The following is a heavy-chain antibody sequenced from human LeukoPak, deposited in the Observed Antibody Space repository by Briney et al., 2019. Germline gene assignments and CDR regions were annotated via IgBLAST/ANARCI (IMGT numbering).Heavy chain of an antibody. D-gene: IGHD6-19*01. V-gene: IGHV3-48*03. CDR1: GFTFSSYE. Sequence: GGSLRLSCAASGFTFSSYEMNWVRQAPGKGLEWVSYISSSGSTIYYADSVKGRFTISRDNSKNTLFLQMNRLRDEDTAVYYCAKSFPVAGRGDWFDPWGQGSLVIVSS. CDR3: AKSFPVAGRGDWFDP. J-gene: IGHJ5*02. CDR2: ISSSGSTI.